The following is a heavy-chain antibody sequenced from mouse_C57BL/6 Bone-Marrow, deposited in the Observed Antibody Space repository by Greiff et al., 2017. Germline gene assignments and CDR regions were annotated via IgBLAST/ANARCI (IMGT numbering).Heavy chain of an antibody. CDR1: GYTFTSYW. Sequence: EVKLVESGTVLARPGASVKMSCKTSGYTFTSYWMHWVQQRPGQGLEWIGAIYPGNSDTSYNQKFKGQAKLTAVTSARTSYMELSSLTNEDSAVYDCTNMVTTWRCYARDYWGQGTSVTVSS. CDR3: TNMVTTWRCYARDY. J-gene: IGHJ4*01. D-gene: IGHD2-1*01. CDR2: IYPGNSDT. V-gene: IGHV1-5*01.